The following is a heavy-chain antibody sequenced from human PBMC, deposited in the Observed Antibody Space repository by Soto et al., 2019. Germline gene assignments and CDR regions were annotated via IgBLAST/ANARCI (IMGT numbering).Heavy chain of an antibody. D-gene: IGHD3-10*01. CDR2: IYHSGST. V-gene: IGHV4-38-2*02. J-gene: IGHJ2*01. CDR3: ARDTMVRGALTPLWYFDL. Sequence: SETLSLTCAVSGHSISSGYYWGWIRQPPGKGLEWIGSIYHSGSTYYNPSLKSRVTISVDTSKNQFSLKLSSVTAADTAVYYCARDTMVRGALTPLWYFDLWGRGTLVTVSS. CDR1: GHSISSGYY.